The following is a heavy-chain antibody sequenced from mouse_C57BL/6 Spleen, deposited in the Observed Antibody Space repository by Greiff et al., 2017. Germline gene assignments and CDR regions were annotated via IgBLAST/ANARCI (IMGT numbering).Heavy chain of an antibody. CDR3: ARLPMTTEYFDV. CDR2: ISSGSSTI. CDR1: GFTFSDYG. D-gene: IGHD1-1*01. J-gene: IGHJ1*03. V-gene: IGHV5-17*01. Sequence: EVQVVESGGGLVKPGGSLKLSCAASGFTFSDYGMHWVRQAPEKGLEWVAYISSGSSTIYYADTVKGRFTISRDNAKNTLFLQMTSLRSEYTAMYYCARLPMTTEYFDVWGTGTTVTVSS.